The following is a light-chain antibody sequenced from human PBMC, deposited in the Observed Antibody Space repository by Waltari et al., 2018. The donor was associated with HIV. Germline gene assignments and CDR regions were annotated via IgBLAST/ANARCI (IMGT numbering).Light chain of an antibody. CDR3: QQSYSTPALT. Sequence: EIVMTQSPLSLSVTPGEPASISCGSSQSLLHSDGNKYLAWYLQKPGQSPQLLIYLGSNRASGVPDRFSGSGSGTDFTLTIGSLQPEDFATYYCQQSYSTPALTFGGGTKVEIQ. J-gene: IGKJ4*01. CDR1: QSLLHSDGNKY. CDR2: LGS. V-gene: IGKV2-28*01.